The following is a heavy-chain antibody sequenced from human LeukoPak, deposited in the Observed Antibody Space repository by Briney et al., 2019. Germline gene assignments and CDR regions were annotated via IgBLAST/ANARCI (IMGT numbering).Heavy chain of an antibody. CDR1: GYTFTSYA. V-gene: IGHV7-4-1*02. Sequence: ASVKVSCKASGYTFTSYAMNWVRQAPGQGLEWMGWINTNTGNPTYAQGFTGRFVFSLDTSVSTAYLQISSLKAEDTAVYHCARAGGGSCPAQSECYYYGMDVWGQGTAVTVSS. CDR2: INTNTGNP. D-gene: IGHD2-15*01. CDR3: ARAGGGSCPAQSECYYYGMDV. J-gene: IGHJ6*02.